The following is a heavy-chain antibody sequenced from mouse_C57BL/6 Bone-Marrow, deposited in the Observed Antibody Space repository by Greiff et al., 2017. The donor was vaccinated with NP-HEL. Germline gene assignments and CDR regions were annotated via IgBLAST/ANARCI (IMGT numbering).Heavy chain of an antibody. J-gene: IGHJ2*01. Sequence: EVKLEESGGGLVQPGGSMKLSCVASGFTFSNYWMNWVRQSPEKGLEWVAQIRLKSDNYATLYAESVKGRFTISRDDSKSSVYLQMNNLRAEDTGIYYCTAPTVVATDYWGQGTTLTVSS. CDR1: GFTFSNYW. CDR3: TAPTVVATDY. CDR2: IRLKSDNYAT. D-gene: IGHD1-1*01. V-gene: IGHV6-3*01.